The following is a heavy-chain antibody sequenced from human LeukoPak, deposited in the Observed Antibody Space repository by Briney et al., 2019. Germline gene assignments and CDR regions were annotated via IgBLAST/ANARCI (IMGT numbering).Heavy chain of an antibody. J-gene: IGHJ4*02. Sequence: SETLSLTCTVHGGSFSGYYGTWIRQPPGKGLEWIGDINYRGSPDSNPSLKSRVTMSLDTSKKLFSLKLTSVTAADTAVYYCARGGYYGTSGFYITWGQGTLVTVSS. CDR2: INYRGSP. CDR3: ARGGYYGTSGFYIT. V-gene: IGHV4-34*01. CDR1: GGSFSGYY. D-gene: IGHD3-3*01.